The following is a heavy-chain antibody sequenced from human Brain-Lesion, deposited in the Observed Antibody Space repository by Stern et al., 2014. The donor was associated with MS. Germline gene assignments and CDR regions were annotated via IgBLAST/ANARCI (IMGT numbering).Heavy chain of an antibody. CDR3: ARGGAVTTSDYYLDY. J-gene: IGHJ4*02. CDR1: GFTFSYHA. V-gene: IGHV3-30*01. D-gene: IGHD4-17*01. Sequence: VQLVESGGGVVQPGRSLRLSCAASGFTFSYHAMHWVRQAPGKGLEWVALISYDGSDKNDADSVKGRFTISRDNSRNTLYQQMNSLRVDDTAVYYCARGGAVTTSDYYLDYWGQGILVTVSS. CDR2: ISYDGSDK.